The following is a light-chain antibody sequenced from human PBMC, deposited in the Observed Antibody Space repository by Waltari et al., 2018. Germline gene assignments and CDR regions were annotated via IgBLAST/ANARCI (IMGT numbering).Light chain of an antibody. CDR3: QQYYSTPYT. CDR1: QSISSY. Sequence: DIQMTQSPSSLSASVGDRVTITCRASQSISSYLYWYQQKPGKAPKLLIYAASSLQSGVPSRFSGSGSGTDFTLTISSLQPEDVAVYYCQQYYSTPYTFGQGTKLEIK. J-gene: IGKJ2*01. CDR2: AAS. V-gene: IGKV1-39*01.